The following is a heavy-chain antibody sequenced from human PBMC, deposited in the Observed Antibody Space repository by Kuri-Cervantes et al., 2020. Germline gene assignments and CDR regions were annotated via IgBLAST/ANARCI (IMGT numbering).Heavy chain of an antibody. V-gene: IGHV1-18*01. CDR3: ARGYCTNGVCYTGRFDY. CDR2: ISAYNGNT. J-gene: IGHJ4*02. D-gene: IGHD2-8*01. Sequence: ASVKVSCKASGYTFTSYGISWVRQAPGQGLEWMGWISAYNGNTNYAQKLQGRATMTTDTSTSTAHMELRSLRSDDTAVYYCARGYCTNGVCYTGRFDYWGQGTLVTVSS. CDR1: GYTFTSYG.